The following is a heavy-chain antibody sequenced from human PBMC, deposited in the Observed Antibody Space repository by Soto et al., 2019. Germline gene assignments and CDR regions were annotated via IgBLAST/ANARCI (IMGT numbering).Heavy chain of an antibody. CDR2: ISAESQNA. D-gene: IGHD6-19*01. CDR3: ARSCDDGSGHEDPHRGAFDF. V-gene: IGHV1-18*01. Sequence: QVQLVQSGPEVKKPGASMRVSCKASGFTFNHYVINWVRQAPGQGLEWVGGISAESQNAQYAEKFQGRVTITKDTATDTSELEVKSLRSDESAVYFCARSCDDGSGHEDPHRGAFDFWGLGTVVTVSS. CDR1: GFTFNHYV. J-gene: IGHJ3*01.